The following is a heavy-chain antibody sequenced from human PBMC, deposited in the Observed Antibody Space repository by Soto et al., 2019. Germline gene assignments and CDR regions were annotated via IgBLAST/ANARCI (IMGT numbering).Heavy chain of an antibody. CDR2: INAGNGNT. CDR3: ASDLSYYDFWSGSNPDVHWFAP. D-gene: IGHD3-3*01. V-gene: IGHV1-3*01. Sequence: ASVKVSCKASGYTFTSYAMHWVRQAPGQRLERMGWINAGNGNTKYSQKFQGRVTITRDTSASTAYMELSSLRSEDTAVYYCASDLSYYDFWSGSNPDVHWFAPWGQGCLVTVSS. CDR1: GYTFTSYA. J-gene: IGHJ5*02.